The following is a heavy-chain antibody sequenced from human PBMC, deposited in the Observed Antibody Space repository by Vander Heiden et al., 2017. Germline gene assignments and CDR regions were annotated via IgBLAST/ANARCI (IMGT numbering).Heavy chain of an antibody. V-gene: IGHV4-38-2*02. CDR3: ARDFGADYYDSSGYFYFDY. CDR1: GYSISRGYS. Sequence: QVQLQESGPGLVKPSETLSLTCAVSGYSISRGYSWGWIRQPPGKRLEWIGSIYHSGSTYYNPSLKSRVTISVDTSKNQFSLKLSSVTAADTAVYYCARDFGADYYDSSGYFYFDYWGQGTLVTVSS. D-gene: IGHD3-22*01. J-gene: IGHJ4*02. CDR2: IYHSGST.